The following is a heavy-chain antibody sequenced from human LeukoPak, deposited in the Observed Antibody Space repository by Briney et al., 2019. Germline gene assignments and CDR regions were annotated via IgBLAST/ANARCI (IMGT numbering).Heavy chain of an antibody. V-gene: IGHV1-18*01. Sequence: ASVKVSCKASGYTFTSYAISWVRQAPGQGLEWMGWISVYSGNTHYAQKVQDRVTMTTDTSTSTAYMELRNLSSDDTAAYYCARTMTTMTTHGELDFWGQGTLVTVSS. CDR1: GYTFTSYA. CDR3: ARTMTTMTTHGELDF. CDR2: ISVYSGNT. D-gene: IGHD4-17*01. J-gene: IGHJ4*02.